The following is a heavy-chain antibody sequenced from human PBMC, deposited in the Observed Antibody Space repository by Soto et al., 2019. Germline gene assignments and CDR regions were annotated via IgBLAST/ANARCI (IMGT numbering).Heavy chain of an antibody. V-gene: IGHV4-59*01. J-gene: IGHJ3*02. CDR2: IYYTGST. D-gene: IGHD3-22*01. CDR1: GGSISGYF. CDR3: ARVRDNGGYSGKGAIDI. Sequence: PSETLSLTCTIFGGSISGYFWTWIRQPPGKGLECIGYIYYTGSTYYNPSLKSRVTISVDTSKNQLSLKLSSVNAADTAVYFCARVRDNGGYSGKGAIDIWGQGTMVTVSS.